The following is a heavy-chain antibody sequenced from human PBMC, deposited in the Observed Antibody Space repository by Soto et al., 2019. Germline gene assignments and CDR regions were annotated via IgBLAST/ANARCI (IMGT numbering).Heavy chain of an antibody. CDR1: GYTLTELS. J-gene: IGHJ4*02. CDR3: ATGPLIFGVVIEPFGY. V-gene: IGHV1-24*01. CDR2: FDPEDGET. Sequence: ASVKFSCKVSGYTLTELSMHWVRQAPGKGLEWMGGFDPEDGETIYAQKFQGRVTMTEDTSTDTAYMELSSLRSEDTAVYYWATGPLIFGVVIEPFGYWGQGTLVTVSS. D-gene: IGHD3-3*01.